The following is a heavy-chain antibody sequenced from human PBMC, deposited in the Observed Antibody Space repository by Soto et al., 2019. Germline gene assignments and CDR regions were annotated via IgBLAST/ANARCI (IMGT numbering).Heavy chain of an antibody. V-gene: IGHV3-30*18. J-gene: IGHJ5*02. CDR1: GFTFMSYG. CDR2: ISYDGSNK. Sequence: SLRLSCASSGFTFMSYGMHWVRQAPGKGLEWVAVISYDGSNKYYANSVKGRFTISRDNSKNTLYLQMNSLRAEDTAVYYCAKDGGYSSSMNWFDPWGQGTLVTVYS. D-gene: IGHD6-13*01. CDR3: AKDGGYSSSMNWFDP.